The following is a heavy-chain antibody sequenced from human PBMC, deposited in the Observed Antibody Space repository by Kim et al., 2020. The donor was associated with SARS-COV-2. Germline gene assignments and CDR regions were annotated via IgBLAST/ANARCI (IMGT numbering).Heavy chain of an antibody. Sequence: SETLSLTCTVSGGSISSGSYYWGWIRQPPGKGLEWIGTTYYSGNTYYNPYLQSRVTISVDTSKNQFPLKLSSVTAEDTAVYYCAIHQRYSSGWYVAHYYYDMAVRGKGPTVPVSS. CDR3: AIHQRYSSGWYVAHYYYDMAV. D-gene: IGHD6-19*01. CDR2: TYYSGNT. V-gene: IGHV4-39*01. CDR1: GGSISSGSYY. J-gene: IGHJ6*03.